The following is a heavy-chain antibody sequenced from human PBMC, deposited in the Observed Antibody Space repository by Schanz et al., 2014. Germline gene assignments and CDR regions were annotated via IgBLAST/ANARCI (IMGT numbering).Heavy chain of an antibody. CDR3: ARGGYGSGSYREFDC. D-gene: IGHD3-10*01. CDR1: GGSFSGYY. J-gene: IGHJ4*02. V-gene: IGHV4-34*10. CDR2: INHGGST. Sequence: QVQLQESGPGLVKPSGTLSLTCAVYGGSFSGYYWSWIRQPPGKGLEWIAEINHGGSTNYNPSLKSRVTISVDTSKSQSSLKLSSVTAADTAVYYCARGGYGSGSYREFDCWGQGTLVTVSS.